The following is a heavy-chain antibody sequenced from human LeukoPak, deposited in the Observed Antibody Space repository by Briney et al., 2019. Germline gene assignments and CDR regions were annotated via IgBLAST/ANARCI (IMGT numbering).Heavy chain of an antibody. Sequence: GASVKVSCKASGYSFSGYAISWVRQAPGQGLEWMGRISAYSGDTKYAQNFQGRLTMTTDTSTSTAYMELRSLRSDDTAVYFCARPGTSYGDYGWYFDPWGRGTLVTVSS. J-gene: IGHJ2*01. D-gene: IGHD4-17*01. CDR3: ARPGTSYGDYGWYFDP. V-gene: IGHV1-18*04. CDR1: GYSFSGYA. CDR2: ISAYSGDT.